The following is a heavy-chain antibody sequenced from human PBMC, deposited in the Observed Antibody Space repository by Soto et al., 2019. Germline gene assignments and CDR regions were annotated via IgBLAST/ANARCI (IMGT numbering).Heavy chain of an antibody. J-gene: IGHJ6*02. Sequence: QVHLVQSGAEVKKPGASVRVSCKASGYIFNDYYIHWVRQAPGQGLEWMGWTNPYNGGANFAQEFQGRVTMTRDTSLSIVYMEVTRLTYDHTAVSYCARDNYNYSGMDVWGQGTTVTVSS. V-gene: IGHV1-2*02. CDR1: GYIFNDYY. CDR2: TNPYNGGA. CDR3: ARDNYNYSGMDV.